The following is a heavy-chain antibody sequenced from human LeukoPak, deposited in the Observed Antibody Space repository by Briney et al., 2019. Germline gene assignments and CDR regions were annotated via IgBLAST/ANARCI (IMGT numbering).Heavy chain of an antibody. V-gene: IGHV3-20*04. CDR1: GFTFDDYG. D-gene: IGHD5-18*01. J-gene: IGHJ5*02. CDR3: ARDKYSYGYNWFDP. CDR2: INWNGGST. Sequence: GGPLRLSCAASGFTFDDYGMSWVRQAPGKGLEWVSGINWNGGSTGYADSVKGRFTISRDNAKNSLYLQMNSLRAEDTALYYCARDKYSYGYNWFDPWGQGTLVTVSS.